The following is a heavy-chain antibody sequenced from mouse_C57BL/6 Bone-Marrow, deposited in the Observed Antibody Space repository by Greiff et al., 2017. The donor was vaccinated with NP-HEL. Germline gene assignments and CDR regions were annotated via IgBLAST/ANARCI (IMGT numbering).Heavy chain of an antibody. CDR2: IYPGSGST. CDR3: ARQGDYDGWFAY. D-gene: IGHD2-4*01. Sequence: QVQLQQPGAELVKPGASVKMSCKASGYTFTSYWVTWVKQRPGQGLEWIGDIYPGSGSTNYNEKFKSQATITVDTSSSTAYMQLSSLTSEDSAVYYCARQGDYDGWFAYWGQGTLVTVSA. J-gene: IGHJ3*01. CDR1: GYTFTSYW. V-gene: IGHV1-55*01.